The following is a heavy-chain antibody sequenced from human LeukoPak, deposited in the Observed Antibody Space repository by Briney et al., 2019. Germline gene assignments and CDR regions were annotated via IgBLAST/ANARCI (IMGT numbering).Heavy chain of an antibody. D-gene: IGHD6-13*01. Sequence: PGGSLRLSCAASGFTFNTYGMHWVRQAPGKGLEWVALIRHDGRNTYYGDSVKGRFTISRDNFKNTLYLQMNSLRAEDTAVYYCARKVAAAGILEYYYYYMDVWGKGTTVTVSS. J-gene: IGHJ6*03. CDR3: ARKVAAAGILEYYYYYMDV. V-gene: IGHV3-33*08. CDR1: GFTFNTYG. CDR2: IRHDGRNT.